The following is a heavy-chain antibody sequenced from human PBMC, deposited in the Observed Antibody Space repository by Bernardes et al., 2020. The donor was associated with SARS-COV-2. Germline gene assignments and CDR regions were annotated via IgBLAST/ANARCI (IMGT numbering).Heavy chain of an antibody. Sequence: ASVKVSCKASGYTFTDYYMHWVRQAPGQGLEWMGWIYPSSGGTNYAQNFQGRVTITRDTSISTAYIELSRLRSDDTAVYYCASVTWSQRDDFDFWGQGTMVTVSS. CDR1: GYTFTDYY. J-gene: IGHJ3*01. CDR2: IYPSSGGT. D-gene: IGHD1-26*01. V-gene: IGHV1-2*02. CDR3: ASVTWSQRDDFDF.